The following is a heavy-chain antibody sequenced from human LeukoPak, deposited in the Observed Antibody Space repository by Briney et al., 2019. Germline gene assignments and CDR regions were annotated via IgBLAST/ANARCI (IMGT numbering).Heavy chain of an antibody. Sequence: APVKVSCKASGYTFTGYYMHWVRQAPGQGLEWMGWINPNSGGTNYAQKFQGRVTMTRDTSISTAYMELSRLRSDDTAVYYCARVGAAAADYFDYWGQGTLVTVSS. CDR1: GYTFTGYY. CDR2: INPNSGGT. J-gene: IGHJ4*02. D-gene: IGHD6-13*01. V-gene: IGHV1-2*02. CDR3: ARVGAAAADYFDY.